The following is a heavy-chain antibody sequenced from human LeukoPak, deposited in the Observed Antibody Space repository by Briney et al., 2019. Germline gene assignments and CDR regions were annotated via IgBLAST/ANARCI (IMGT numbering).Heavy chain of an antibody. J-gene: IGHJ4*02. Sequence: GASVKVSCKASGYTFTGYYMHWVRQAPGQGLEWMGWINPNSGGTNYAQKFQGRVTMTRDTSISTAYMELSGLRSDDTAIYYCARVVGLNEWEPQFWGQGTLVTVSS. CDR2: INPNSGGT. V-gene: IGHV1-2*02. CDR1: GYTFTGYY. CDR3: ARVVGLNEWEPQF. D-gene: IGHD1-26*01.